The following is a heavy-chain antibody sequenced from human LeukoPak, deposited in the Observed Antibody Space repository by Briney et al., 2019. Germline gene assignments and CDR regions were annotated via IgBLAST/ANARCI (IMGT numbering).Heavy chain of an antibody. J-gene: IGHJ4*02. CDR2: IRYDGSNK. D-gene: IGHD2-15*01. CDR1: GFTFNNYG. V-gene: IGHV3-30*02. CDR3: VRDAVVVRYFDY. Sequence: QPGGSLRLSCAASGFTFNNYGMHWVRQAPGKGLEWVAFIRYDGSNKFYTDSVKGRFTVSRDNSNNTLYLQMNSLRPEDTAVYYCVRDAVVVRYFDYWGQGTLVTVSS.